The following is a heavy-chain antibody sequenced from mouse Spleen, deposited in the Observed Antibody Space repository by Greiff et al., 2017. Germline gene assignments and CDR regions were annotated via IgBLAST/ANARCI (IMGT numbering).Heavy chain of an antibody. D-gene: IGHD1-1*02. Sequence: QVQLQQSGAELVRPGASVKLSCKASGYTFTDYYINWVKQRPGQGLEWIARIYPGSGNTYYNEKFKGKATLTAEKSSSTAYMQLSSLTSEDSAVYFCARWGGGLDYWGQGTTLTVSS. J-gene: IGHJ2*01. V-gene: IGHV1-76*01. CDR3: ARWGGGLDY. CDR2: IYPGSGNT. CDR1: GYTFTDYY.